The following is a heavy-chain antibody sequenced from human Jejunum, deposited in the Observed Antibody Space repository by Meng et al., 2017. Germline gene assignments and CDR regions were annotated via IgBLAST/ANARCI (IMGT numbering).Heavy chain of an antibody. CDR3: ATSTYSSSWYYFDY. V-gene: IGHV3-30*07. Sequence: GESLKISCAASGFTFTRYALHWVRQAPGKGLEWMTIISYDGSDTYYGDSVKGRFTISRDNSKNTLYLQMNSLRVEDTAVYYCATSTYSSSWYYFDYWGQGTLVTVSS. CDR1: GFTFTRYA. J-gene: IGHJ4*02. CDR2: ISYDGSDT. D-gene: IGHD6-13*01.